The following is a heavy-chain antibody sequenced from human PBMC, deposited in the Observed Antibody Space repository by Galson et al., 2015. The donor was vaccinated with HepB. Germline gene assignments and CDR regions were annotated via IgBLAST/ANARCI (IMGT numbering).Heavy chain of an antibody. Sequence: SLRLSCAASGFTFGDYAMSWVRQAPGKGLEWVGFIRSKAYGGTTEYAASVKGRFTISRDDSKSIAYLQMNSLKTEDTAVYYCTRAPGNWNLRFDYWGQGTLVTVSS. J-gene: IGHJ4*02. CDR3: TRAPGNWNLRFDY. D-gene: IGHD1-20*01. CDR1: GFTFGDYA. V-gene: IGHV3-49*04. CDR2: IRSKAYGGTT.